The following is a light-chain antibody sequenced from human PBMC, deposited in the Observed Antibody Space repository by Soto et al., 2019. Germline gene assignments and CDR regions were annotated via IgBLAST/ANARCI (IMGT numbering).Light chain of an antibody. Sequence: QLVLTQPPSASGTPGQRVTISCSGSSSNIGDNTVNWYQHVPGTAPKLLIYSNYQRSSGVPDRFSGSKSGTSASLAISGLQSEDEADYYCAAWDDSLNGLFGGGTKLTVL. CDR2: SNY. V-gene: IGLV1-44*01. CDR3: AAWDDSLNGL. CDR1: SSNIGDNT. J-gene: IGLJ2*01.